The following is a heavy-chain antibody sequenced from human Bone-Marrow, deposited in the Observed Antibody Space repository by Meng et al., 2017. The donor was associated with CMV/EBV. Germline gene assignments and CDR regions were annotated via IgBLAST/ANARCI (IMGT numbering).Heavy chain of an antibody. V-gene: IGHV1-18*01. D-gene: IGHD3-3*01. CDR1: GYTFTSYG. Sequence: ASVKVSCKASGYTFTSYGISWVRQAPGQGLEWMGWISAYNGNTNYAQKRQGRVTMTTDTSTSTAYMELRSLRSDDTAVYYCARDNYDFWSGYSYYYYGMDVWGQGTTVTVSS. CDR3: ARDNYDFWSGYSYYYYGMDV. J-gene: IGHJ6*02. CDR2: ISAYNGNT.